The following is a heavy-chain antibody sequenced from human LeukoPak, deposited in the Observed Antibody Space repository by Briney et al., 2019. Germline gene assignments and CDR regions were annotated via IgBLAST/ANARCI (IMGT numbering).Heavy chain of an antibody. Sequence: PGGSLRLSCAASGFTVSSNYMSWVRQAPGKGLVWVSRINTDGSSTSYADSVRGRFTISRDNAKNTLYLQMNSLRAEDTAVYYCTRSRRWDYYGMDVWGQGTTVTVSS. D-gene: IGHD4-23*01. J-gene: IGHJ6*02. CDR3: TRSRRWDYYGMDV. CDR2: INTDGSST. V-gene: IGHV3-74*01. CDR1: GFTVSSNY.